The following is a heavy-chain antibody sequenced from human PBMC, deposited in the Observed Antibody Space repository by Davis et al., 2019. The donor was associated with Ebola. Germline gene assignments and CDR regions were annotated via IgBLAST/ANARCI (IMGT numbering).Heavy chain of an antibody. D-gene: IGHD3-10*01. CDR3: AKDQWYYGSELDY. CDR2: IKQDGSEK. J-gene: IGHJ4*02. V-gene: IGHV3-7*01. Sequence: GESLKISCAASGFTFSSYWMSWVRQAPGKGLEWVANIKQDGSEKYYADSVKGRFTISRDNSKNTLYLQMNSLRAEDTAVYYCAKDQWYYGSELDYWGQGTLVTVSS. CDR1: GFTFSSYW.